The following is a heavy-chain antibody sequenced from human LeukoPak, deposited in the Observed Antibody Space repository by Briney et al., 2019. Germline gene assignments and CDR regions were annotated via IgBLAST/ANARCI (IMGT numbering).Heavy chain of an antibody. J-gene: IGHJ4*02. CDR2: IRTSSEGANYA. V-gene: IGHV3-48*02. D-gene: IGHD1/OR15-1a*01. CDR1: GFTFSNYD. Sequence: PGGSLRLSCAASGFTFSNYDMNWVRQAPGKGLEWVSNIRTSSEGANYAIYADSVKGRVTFSRDDAKNTLYLHMHSLRDDDTAVYYCARDQQYAFDYWGQGILVTVSS. CDR3: ARDQQYAFDY.